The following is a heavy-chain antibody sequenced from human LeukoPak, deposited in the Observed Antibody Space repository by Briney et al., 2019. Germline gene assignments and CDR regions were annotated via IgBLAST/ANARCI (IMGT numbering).Heavy chain of an antibody. J-gene: IGHJ4*02. CDR1: GGTFTSYA. Sequence: PVKVSCKASGGTFTSYAISWVRQAPGQGLEWMGGIIPIFGTANYAQKFQGRVTITADKSTSTAYMGLSSLRSEDTAVYYCARTNRYFDWLLFFDYWGQGTLVTVSS. CDR2: IIPIFGTA. D-gene: IGHD3-9*01. V-gene: IGHV1-69*06. CDR3: ARTNRYFDWLLFFDY.